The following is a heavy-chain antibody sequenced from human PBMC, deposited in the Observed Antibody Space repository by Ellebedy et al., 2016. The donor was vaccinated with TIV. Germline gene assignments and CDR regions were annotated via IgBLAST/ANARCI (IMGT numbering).Heavy chain of an antibody. Sequence: GESLKISXAASGVTFSASAMHWVRQVSGKGLEWVGRIRPKASNYATTYSESVKGRFTITRDDSKNTAYLEMDSLTAEDTAVYYRTRQGENSLGYYYPYWGRGTLVTVSS. CDR2: IRPKASNYAT. J-gene: IGHJ4*02. CDR1: GVTFSASA. CDR3: TRQGENSLGYYYPY. V-gene: IGHV3-73*01. D-gene: IGHD3-22*01.